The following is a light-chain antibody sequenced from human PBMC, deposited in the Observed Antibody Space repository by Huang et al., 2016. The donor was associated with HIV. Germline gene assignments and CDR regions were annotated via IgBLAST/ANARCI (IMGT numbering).Light chain of an antibody. CDR3: QQRISWPPSYT. J-gene: IGKJ2*01. Sequence: EIVLTQSPATLSLSPGDRATLSCRASQRFSSYFAWYQQKPGQAPRLLIYATSNRATGVPARFRGSGSGTDFTLTISSLEPEDFANYYCQQRISWPPSYTFGQGTKVEI. CDR1: QRFSSY. CDR2: ATS. V-gene: IGKV3-11*01.